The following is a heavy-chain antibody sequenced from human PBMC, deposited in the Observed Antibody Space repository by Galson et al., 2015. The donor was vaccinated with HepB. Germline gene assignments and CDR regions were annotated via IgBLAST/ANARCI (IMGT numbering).Heavy chain of an antibody. CDR2: ISSSSSYI. V-gene: IGHV3-21*01. D-gene: IGHD3-3*01. Sequence: SLRLSCAASGFTFSSYSMNWVRQAPGKGLEWVSSISSSSSYIYYADSVKGRFTISRDNAKNSLYLQMNSLRAEDTAVYYCARGYEQPYYDFWSGYLGSHGMDVWGQGTTVTVSS. CDR3: ARGYEQPYYDFWSGYLGSHGMDV. CDR1: GFTFSSYS. J-gene: IGHJ6*02.